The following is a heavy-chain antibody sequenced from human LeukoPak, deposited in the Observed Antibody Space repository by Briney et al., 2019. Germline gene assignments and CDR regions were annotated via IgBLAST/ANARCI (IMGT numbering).Heavy chain of an antibody. CDR3: ARDYYDSSGYYWGSWFDP. CDR2: ISSSGSTI. CDR1: GFTFSDYY. D-gene: IGHD3-22*01. Sequence: GGSLRLSCAASGFTFSDYYMSWIRQAPGKGLEWVSYISSSGSTIYYADSVKGRFTISRDNAKNSLYLQMNSLRAEDTAVYYCARDYYDSSGYYWGSWFDPWGQGTLVTVSS. V-gene: IGHV3-11*01. J-gene: IGHJ5*02.